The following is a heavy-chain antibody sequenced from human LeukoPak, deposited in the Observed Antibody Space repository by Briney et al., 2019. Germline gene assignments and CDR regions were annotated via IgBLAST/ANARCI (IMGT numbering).Heavy chain of an antibody. D-gene: IGHD3-3*01. Sequence: GGSLRLSCAASGFTFSSYSVNWVRQAPGKGLEWVSSISSSSSYIYYADSVKGRFTISRDNAKNSLYLQMNSLRAEDTAVYYCARVGVLRFLEWFMDVWGQGTTVTVSS. CDR2: ISSSSSYI. J-gene: IGHJ6*02. V-gene: IGHV3-21*01. CDR3: ARVGVLRFLEWFMDV. CDR1: GFTFSSYS.